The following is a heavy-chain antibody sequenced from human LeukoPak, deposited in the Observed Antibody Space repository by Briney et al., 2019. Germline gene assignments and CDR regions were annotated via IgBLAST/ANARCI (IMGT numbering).Heavy chain of an antibody. Sequence: PGGSLRLSCAASGFTFSDYYMSWIRQAPGKGLGWVSYISSSGSTIYYADSVKGRFTISRDNAKNSLYLQMNSLRAEDTAVYYCARDHPYCSGGSCYSGYYYDSSGPIDYWGQGTLVTVSS. CDR2: ISSSGSTI. CDR3: ARDHPYCSGGSCYSGYYYDSSGPIDY. V-gene: IGHV3-11*04. CDR1: GFTFSDYY. J-gene: IGHJ4*02. D-gene: IGHD2-15*01.